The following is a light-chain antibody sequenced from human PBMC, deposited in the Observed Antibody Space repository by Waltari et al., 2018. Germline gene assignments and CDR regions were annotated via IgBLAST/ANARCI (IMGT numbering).Light chain of an antibody. CDR3: SSYAGSNNL. Sequence: QSALTQPPSASGSPGQPVTLPCNRTRSDVDGSNHVFWYQQHPGKAPKPTIYEVSKRPSGVPDRFSGSKSGNTASLTVSGLQAEDEADYYCSSYAGSNNLFGGGTKLTVL. V-gene: IGLV2-8*01. CDR2: EVS. CDR1: RSDVDGSNH. J-gene: IGLJ2*01.